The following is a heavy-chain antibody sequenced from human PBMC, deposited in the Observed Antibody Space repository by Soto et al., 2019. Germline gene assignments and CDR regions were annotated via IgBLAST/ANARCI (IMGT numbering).Heavy chain of an antibody. D-gene: IGHD5-12*01. V-gene: IGHV1-69*13. J-gene: IGHJ6*02. CDR1: GGTFSSYA. CDR2: IIPIFGTA. CDR3: ARGEWLRLVDYYYGMDV. Sequence: ASVKVSCKASGGTFSSYAISWVRQAPGQGLEWMGGIIPIFGTANYAQKFRGRVTITADESTSTAYMELSSLRSEDTAVYYCARGEWLRLVDYYYGMDVWGQGTTVTVSS.